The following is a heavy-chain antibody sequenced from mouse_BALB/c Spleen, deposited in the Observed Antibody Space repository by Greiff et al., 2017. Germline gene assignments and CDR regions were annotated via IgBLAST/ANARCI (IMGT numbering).Heavy chain of an antibody. Sequence: EVQLVESGGGLVQPGGSLKLSCAASGFTFSSYGMSWVRQTPDKRLELVATINSNGGSTYYPDSVKGRFTISRDHAKNTLYLQMSSLKSEDTAMYYCAILLRSYAMDYWGQGTSVTVSS. CDR2: INSNGGST. V-gene: IGHV5-6-3*01. CDR3: AILLRSYAMDY. CDR1: GFTFSSYG. D-gene: IGHD1-1*01. J-gene: IGHJ4*01.